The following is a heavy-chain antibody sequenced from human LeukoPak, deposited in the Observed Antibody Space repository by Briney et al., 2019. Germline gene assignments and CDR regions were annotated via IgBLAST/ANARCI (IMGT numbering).Heavy chain of an antibody. CDR3: AKDLVNGSGWYWSYYYGMDV. Sequence: GGSLRLSCAASGFTFSSYGMHWVRQAPGKGLEWVAVIWYDGSNKYYADSVKGRFTISRDNSKNTLYLQMNSLRAEDTAVYYCAKDLVNGSGWYWSYYYGMDVWGQGTTVTVSS. J-gene: IGHJ6*02. CDR1: GFTFSSYG. CDR2: IWYDGSNK. V-gene: IGHV3-30*02. D-gene: IGHD6-19*01.